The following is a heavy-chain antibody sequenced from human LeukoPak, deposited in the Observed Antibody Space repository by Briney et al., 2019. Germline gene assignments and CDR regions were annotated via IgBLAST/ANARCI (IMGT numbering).Heavy chain of an antibody. CDR2: IKQDGSEK. CDR1: GFTISSYW. D-gene: IGHD4-17*01. J-gene: IGHJ4*02. Sequence: PGGSLRLSCAASGFTISSYWMSWVRQAPGKGLEWVANIKQDGSEKYYVDSVKGRFTISRDNAKNSLYLQMNSLRAEDTAVYYCARDRTSPLRCYAGRCYFDYWGQGTLVTVSS. CDR3: ARDRTSPLRCYAGRCYFDY. V-gene: IGHV3-7*01.